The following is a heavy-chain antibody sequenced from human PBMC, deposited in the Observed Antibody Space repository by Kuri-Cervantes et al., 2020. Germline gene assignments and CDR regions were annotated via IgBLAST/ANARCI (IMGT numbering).Heavy chain of an antibody. CDR3: AKGYGWGLSPGDY. J-gene: IGHJ4*02. V-gene: IGHV3-30-3*01. CDR1: GFTFSSYA. Sequence: LSLTCAASGFTFSSYAMHWVRQAPGKGLEWVAVISYDGSNKYYADSVKGRFTISRDNAKNSLYLQMNSLRAEDTALYYCAKGYGWGLSPGDYWGQGTLVTVSS. CDR2: ISYDGSNK. D-gene: IGHD1-26*01.